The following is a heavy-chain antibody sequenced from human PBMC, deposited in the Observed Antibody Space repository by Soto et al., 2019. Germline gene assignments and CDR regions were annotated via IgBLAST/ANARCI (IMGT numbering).Heavy chain of an antibody. V-gene: IGHV3-23*01. Sequence: GGSLRLSCAASGFTFNTYWMSWVRQAPGKGLQWVSAISGSGGSTYYADPVKGGFTVSRDNSKNTLYLQKNSRRAGDTAVYYCAKASYPRITMIVVRAGRGAFDIWGQGTMVTVSS. CDR3: AKASYPRITMIVVRAGRGAFDI. J-gene: IGHJ3*02. CDR2: ISGSGGST. CDR1: GFTFNTYW. D-gene: IGHD3-22*01.